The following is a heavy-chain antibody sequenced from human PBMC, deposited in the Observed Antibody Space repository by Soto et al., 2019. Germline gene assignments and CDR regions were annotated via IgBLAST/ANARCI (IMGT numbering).Heavy chain of an antibody. J-gene: IGHJ6*02. CDR3: ARRHIVATINYYYGMAV. D-gene: IGHD5-12*01. V-gene: IGHV5-10-1*01. Sequence: GESLKISCKGSGDSFNSYWISWVRQLPGKGLEWMGRIDPSASYTNYSPSFQGHVTISADKSSSTAYLQWSSLKASDTAMYYRARRHIVATINYYYGMAVWGQGTTVTVSS. CDR2: IDPSASYT. CDR1: GDSFNSYW.